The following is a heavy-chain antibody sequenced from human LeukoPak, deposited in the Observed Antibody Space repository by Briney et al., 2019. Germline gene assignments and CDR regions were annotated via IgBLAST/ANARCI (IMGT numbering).Heavy chain of an antibody. J-gene: IGHJ5*02. CDR3: ASYFWSGTSNWFDP. V-gene: IGHV3-7*01. Sequence: GGSLRLSCAASGFTFSSYWMSWVRQAPGKGLEWVANIKQDGSEKYFVDSVEGRFTISRDNAKSSVYLQMNSLRAEDTAVYYCASYFWSGTSNWFDPWGQGTLVTVSS. D-gene: IGHD3-3*01. CDR1: GFTFSSYW. CDR2: IKQDGSEK.